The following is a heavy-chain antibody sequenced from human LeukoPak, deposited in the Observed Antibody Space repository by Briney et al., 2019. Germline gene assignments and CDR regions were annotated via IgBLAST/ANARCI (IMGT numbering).Heavy chain of an antibody. D-gene: IGHD6-19*01. CDR3: ARDPGTYGAVAGTFLYDAFDI. CDR1: GGSISSSSCY. Sequence: KPSETLSLTCTVSGGSISSSSCYWGWIRQPPGKGLEWIGSIYYSGSTYYNPSLKSRVTISVDTSKNQFSLKLSSVTAADTAVYYCARDPGTYGAVAGTFLYDAFDIWGQGTMVTVSS. V-gene: IGHV4-39*01. J-gene: IGHJ3*02. CDR2: IYYSGST.